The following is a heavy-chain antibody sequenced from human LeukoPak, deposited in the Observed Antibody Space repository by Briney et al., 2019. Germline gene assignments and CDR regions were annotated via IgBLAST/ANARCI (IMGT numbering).Heavy chain of an antibody. V-gene: IGHV1-18*01. CDR3: ARDGGQLLWFGEPQGAYYMDV. Sequence: RASVKVSCKASGYTFTSYGISWVRQAPGQGLEWMGWISAYNGNTNYAQKLQGRVTMTTDTSTSTAYMELRSLRSDDTAVYYCARDGGQLLWFGEPQGAYYMDVWGKGTTVTVSS. J-gene: IGHJ6*03. CDR1: GYTFTSYG. D-gene: IGHD3-10*01. CDR2: ISAYNGNT.